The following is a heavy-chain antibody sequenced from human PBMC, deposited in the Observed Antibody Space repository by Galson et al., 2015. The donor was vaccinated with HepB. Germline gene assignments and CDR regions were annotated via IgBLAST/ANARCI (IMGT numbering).Heavy chain of an antibody. J-gene: IGHJ6*02. CDR2: IIPIFGTA. Sequence: SVKVSCKASGGTFSSYAISWVRQAPGQGLEWMGGIIPIFGTANYAQKFQGRVTITADESTSTAYMELSSLRSEDTAVYYCAIKGYCSGGSCFQHGMDVWGQGTTVTVSS. D-gene: IGHD2-15*01. CDR3: AIKGYCSGGSCFQHGMDV. V-gene: IGHV1-69*13. CDR1: GGTFSSYA.